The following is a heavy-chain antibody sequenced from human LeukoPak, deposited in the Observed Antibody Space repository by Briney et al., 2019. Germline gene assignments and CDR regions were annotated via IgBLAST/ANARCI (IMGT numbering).Heavy chain of an antibody. J-gene: IGHJ3*02. V-gene: IGHV3-64*04. CDR3: AREEAVAGGIKGAFDI. CDR1: GFTFSSYA. D-gene: IGHD6-19*01. Sequence: QPGGSLRLSCSASGFTFSSYAMHWVRQAPGKGLEYVSAISSNGGSTYYADSVKGRFTISRDNSKNTLYLQMSSLRAEDTAVYYCAREEAVAGGIKGAFDIWGQGTMVTVSS. CDR2: ISSNGGST.